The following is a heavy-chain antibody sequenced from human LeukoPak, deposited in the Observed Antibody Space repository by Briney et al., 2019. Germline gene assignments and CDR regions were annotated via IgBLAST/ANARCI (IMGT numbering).Heavy chain of an antibody. CDR1: GYTFTGYY. V-gene: IGHV1-2*02. CDR3: ARGRYDSSGCFDY. D-gene: IGHD3-22*01. Sequence: ASVKVSCKASGYTFTGYYMYWVRQAPGQGLEWMGWINPNSGGTNYAKKFQGRVTMTRDTSISTAYMELSRLRSDDTAVYYCARGRYDSSGCFDYWGQGTLVTVSS. CDR2: INPNSGGT. J-gene: IGHJ4*02.